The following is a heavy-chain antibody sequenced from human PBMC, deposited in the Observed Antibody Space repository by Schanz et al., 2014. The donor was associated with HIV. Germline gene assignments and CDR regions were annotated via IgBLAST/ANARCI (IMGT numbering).Heavy chain of an antibody. Sequence: EVQLVESGGDLVQPGGSLRLSCAASGFTFSSHAMTWVRQAPGKGLEWVSGISDTGVRTNYADSVKGRLTISRDNSENTLYLQMNSLRAEDTAVYYCAKSRGDSWPYGMDVWGQGTTVTVSS. D-gene: IGHD4-17*01. CDR2: ISDTGVRT. CDR1: GFTFSSHA. J-gene: IGHJ6*02. CDR3: AKSRGDSWPYGMDV. V-gene: IGHV3-23*04.